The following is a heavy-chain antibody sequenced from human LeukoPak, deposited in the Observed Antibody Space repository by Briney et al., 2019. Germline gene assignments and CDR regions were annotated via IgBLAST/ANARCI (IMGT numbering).Heavy chain of an antibody. V-gene: IGHV3-23*01. CDR2: ISGSGGST. CDR1: GFTFSSYA. D-gene: IGHD3-16*02. Sequence: GGSLRLSCAASGFTFSSYAMSWVRQAPGKGLEWVSAISGSGGSTYYADSVKGRFTISRDNSKNTLYLQMNSLRAEDTAVYYCAKGMGKVWGSYRGPLDYWGQGTLVTVSS. CDR3: AKGMGKVWGSYRGPLDY. J-gene: IGHJ4*02.